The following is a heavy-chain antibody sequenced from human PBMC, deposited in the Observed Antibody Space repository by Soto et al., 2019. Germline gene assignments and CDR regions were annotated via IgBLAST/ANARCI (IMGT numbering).Heavy chain of an antibody. D-gene: IGHD6-13*01. CDR2: IYNSEST. Sequence: SETLSLTCTVSGGSISNYYWSLIPQPPGKGLEWIGYIYNSESTNYNPSLKSRLTMSVDTSKNQFSLKLSSVTAADTAVYYCARGLIAAGGIHWFDPWGQGTLVTVSS. J-gene: IGHJ5*02. V-gene: IGHV4-59*12. CDR1: GGSISNYY. CDR3: ARGLIAAGGIHWFDP.